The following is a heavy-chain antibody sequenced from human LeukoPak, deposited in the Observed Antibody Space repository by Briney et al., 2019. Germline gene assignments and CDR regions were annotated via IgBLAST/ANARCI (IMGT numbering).Heavy chain of an antibody. J-gene: IGHJ4*02. CDR2: IYPGDSDT. D-gene: IGHD2-15*01. Sequence: GESLKISCEGSADTFTNDWIGWVRQMPGKGLEWMGIIYPGDSDTRYSPSFQGQVTISADRSINTAYLQWSSLKASDTAMYYCARYYCSGGNCYGIFDYWGQGTLVTVSS. CDR1: ADTFTNDW. CDR3: ARYYCSGGNCYGIFDY. V-gene: IGHV5-51*01.